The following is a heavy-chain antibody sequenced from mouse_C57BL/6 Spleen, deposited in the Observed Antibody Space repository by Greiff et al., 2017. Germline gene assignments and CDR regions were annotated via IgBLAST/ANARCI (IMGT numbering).Heavy chain of an antibody. J-gene: IGHJ4*01. V-gene: IGHV1-66*01. CDR3: ARFEGYYAMDY. Sequence: VQLQQSGPELVKPGASVKISCKASGYSFTSYYIHWVKQRPGQGLEWIGWIYPGSGNTKYNEKFKGKATLTADTSSSTAYMQLSSLTSEDSAVYYCARFEGYYAMDYWGQGTSVTVSS. CDR1: GYSFTSYY. CDR2: IYPGSGNT.